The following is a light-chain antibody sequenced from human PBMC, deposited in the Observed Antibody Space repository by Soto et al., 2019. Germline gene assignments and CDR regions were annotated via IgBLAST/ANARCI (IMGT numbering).Light chain of an antibody. CDR3: QQYYSKPLT. J-gene: IGKJ4*01. V-gene: IGKV4-1*01. Sequence: DIVMTQSPDSLPVSLGERATINCKSSQSVLYSSNNKNYLGWYQQKVGQPPKLLIYWASTRESGVPDRFSGSGSGTDFTLTISSLQAEDVAVYYCQQYYSKPLTFGGGTKVEIK. CDR1: QSVLYSSNNKNY. CDR2: WAS.